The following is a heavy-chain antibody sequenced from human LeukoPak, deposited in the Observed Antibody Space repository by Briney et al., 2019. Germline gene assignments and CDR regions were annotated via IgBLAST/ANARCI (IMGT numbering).Heavy chain of an antibody. Sequence: GGSLRLSCAASGFTFSSYAMSWVRQAPGKGLEWVSAISGSGGSAYYADSVKGRFTISRDNSKNTLYLQMNSLRAEDTAVYYCAKASGGSYYGHFDYWGQGTLVTVSS. CDR2: ISGSGGSA. CDR3: AKASGGSYYGHFDY. D-gene: IGHD1-26*01. CDR1: GFTFSSYA. J-gene: IGHJ4*02. V-gene: IGHV3-23*01.